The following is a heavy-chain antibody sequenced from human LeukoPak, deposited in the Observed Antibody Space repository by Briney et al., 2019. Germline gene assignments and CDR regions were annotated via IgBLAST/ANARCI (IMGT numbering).Heavy chain of an antibody. CDR3: ARDQTGDFDS. CDR1: GFTFSSYA. D-gene: IGHD7-27*01. Sequence: PGGSLRLSCAASGFTFSSYAMSWVRQAPGKGLEWVANIKQDGSEKYYVDSVKGRFTISRDNAKNSLYLQMNSLRAEDTAVYYCARDQTGDFDSWGQGTLVTVSS. J-gene: IGHJ4*02. CDR2: IKQDGSEK. V-gene: IGHV3-7*01.